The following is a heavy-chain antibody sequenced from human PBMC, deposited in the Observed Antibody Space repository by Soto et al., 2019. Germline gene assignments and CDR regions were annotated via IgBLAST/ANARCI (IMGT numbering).Heavy chain of an antibody. V-gene: IGHV3-23*01. Sequence: EVQLLESGGGLVQPGGSLRLSCAASGFTFSDDAMTWVRQAPGKGREWVSEISASGGSTYYADSVKGRFTISRDNGKNTLYLQMSSLRVDDTAVYYCAVGEAAQHWGQGTLVTVSS. CDR3: AVGEAAQH. J-gene: IGHJ1*01. CDR2: ISASGGST. D-gene: IGHD3-10*01. CDR1: GFTFSDDA.